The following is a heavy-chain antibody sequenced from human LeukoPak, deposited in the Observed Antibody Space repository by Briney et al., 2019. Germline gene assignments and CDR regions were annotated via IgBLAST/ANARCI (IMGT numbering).Heavy chain of an antibody. J-gene: IGHJ4*02. CDR3: AHTKYYYDSSGYYYEYYFDY. D-gene: IGHD3-22*01. V-gene: IGHV2-5*02. CDR1: GFSLSTSGVG. Sequence: ESGPTLVKPTQTLTLTCTFSGFSLSTSGVGVGWIRQPPGKALEWLAVIYWDDDKRYSPSLKSRLTITKDTSKNQVVLTMTNMDPVDTATYYCAHTKYYYDSSGYYYEYYFDYWGQGTLVTVSS. CDR2: IYWDDDK.